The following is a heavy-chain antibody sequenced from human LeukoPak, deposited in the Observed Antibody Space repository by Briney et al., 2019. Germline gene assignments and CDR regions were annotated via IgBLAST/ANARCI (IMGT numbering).Heavy chain of an antibody. CDR1: GFTVSSNY. J-gene: IGHJ4*02. D-gene: IGHD6-13*01. V-gene: IGHV3-66*01. CDR3: AKVKTAAGTRSPNFDY. CDR2: IYSGGST. Sequence: GGSLRLSCAASGFTVSSNYMSWVRQAPGKGLEWVSVIYSGGSTYYADSVKGRFTISRDNSKNALYLQMNSLRAEDTAVYYCAKVKTAAGTRSPNFDYWGQGTLVTVSS.